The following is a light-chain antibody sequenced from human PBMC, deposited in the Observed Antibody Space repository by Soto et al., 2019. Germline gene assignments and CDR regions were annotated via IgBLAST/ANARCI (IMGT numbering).Light chain of an antibody. CDR1: QSVGSK. J-gene: IGKJ3*01. CDR2: DAS. CDR3: QQYNNWPPFT. Sequence: EIVMTQSPATLSVSPGERASLSCRASQSVGSKLAWYQHKPGQAPRLLIYDASTGATGFPARFSGSGSGTEFTLTISSLQPEDFAVYYCQQYNNWPPFTFGPGTKVDIK. V-gene: IGKV3-15*01.